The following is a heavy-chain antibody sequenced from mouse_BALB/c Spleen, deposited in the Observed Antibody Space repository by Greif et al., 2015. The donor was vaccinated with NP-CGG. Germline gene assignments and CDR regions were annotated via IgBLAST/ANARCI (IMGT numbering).Heavy chain of an antibody. J-gene: IGHJ1*01. V-gene: IGHV1-54*01. CDR1: GYAFTNYL. Sequence: VQLQQSGAELVRPGTSVKVSCKASGYAFTNYLIEWVKQRPGQGLEWIGVINPGSGGTNYNEKFKGKATLTADKSSSTAYMQLSSLTSDDSAVYFCARGYYGSGWYFDVWGAGTTVTVSS. CDR2: INPGSGGT. CDR3: ARGYYGSGWYFDV. D-gene: IGHD1-1*01.